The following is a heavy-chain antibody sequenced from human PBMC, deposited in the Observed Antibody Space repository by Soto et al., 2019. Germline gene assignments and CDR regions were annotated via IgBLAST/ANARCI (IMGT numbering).Heavy chain of an antibody. Sequence: WGSLRLSCAASGFTFSSYIMNWVRQAPGKGLEWVSYISSSSSTIYYADSVKGRFTISRDNAKNSLYLQMNSLRDEDTAVYYCARGGLTGYSSSWHRYYYGMDVWGQGTTVTVSS. CDR1: GFTFSSYI. CDR3: ARGGLTGYSSSWHRYYYGMDV. CDR2: ISSSSSTI. J-gene: IGHJ6*02. V-gene: IGHV3-48*02. D-gene: IGHD6-13*01.